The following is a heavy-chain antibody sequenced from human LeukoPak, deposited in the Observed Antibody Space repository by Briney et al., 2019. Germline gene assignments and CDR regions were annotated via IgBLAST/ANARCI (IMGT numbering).Heavy chain of an antibody. Sequence: SETLSLTCTVSGYSISSGYYWGWTRQPPGKGVEGIGIIYHSGSTYYNPSLKSRFTISVDTSKNQLSLKLSSVTAAAAAVNYRASYGPRAARAINTGDASDVWGQGTMVTVSS. CDR1: GYSISSGYY. J-gene: IGHJ3*01. CDR2: IYHSGST. V-gene: IGHV4-38-2*02. CDR3: ASYGPRAARAINTGDASDV. D-gene: IGHD3-10*01.